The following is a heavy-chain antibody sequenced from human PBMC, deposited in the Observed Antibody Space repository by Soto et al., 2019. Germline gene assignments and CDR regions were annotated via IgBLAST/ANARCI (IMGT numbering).Heavy chain of an antibody. J-gene: IGHJ6*02. Sequence: GESLKISCKGSGYSFTSYWLGWVRQMPGKGLEWMGIIYPADSDTRYSPSFQGQVTISADKSISTAYLQWSSLKASDTAMYYCSRRGIAAAGITNYYYGMDVWGQGTTVTVSS. CDR1: GYSFTSYW. D-gene: IGHD6-13*01. V-gene: IGHV5-51*01. CDR2: IYPADSDT. CDR3: SRRGIAAAGITNYYYGMDV.